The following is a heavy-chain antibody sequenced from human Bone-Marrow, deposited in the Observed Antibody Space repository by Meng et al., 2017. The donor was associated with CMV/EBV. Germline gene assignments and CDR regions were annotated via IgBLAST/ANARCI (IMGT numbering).Heavy chain of an antibody. Sequence: GVSLRLSCKGSGYSFTSYWIGWVRQMPGKGLECMWIIYPGNSDTRYSPSFQGQVTISADKSISTAYLQWSSLKASDPAMYYCARQDCSSTSCYYPIWAQESMVTVSS. CDR3: ARQDCSSTSCYYPI. CDR2: IYPGNSDT. D-gene: IGHD2-2*01. J-gene: IGHJ3*02. V-gene: IGHV5-51*01. CDR1: GYSFTSYW.